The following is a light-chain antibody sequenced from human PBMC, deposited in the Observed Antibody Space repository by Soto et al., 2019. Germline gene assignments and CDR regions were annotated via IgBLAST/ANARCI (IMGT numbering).Light chain of an antibody. CDR3: SSYTPTNTPYV. CDR2: EVT. V-gene: IGLV2-14*01. CDR1: SSDIGAYYF. J-gene: IGLJ1*01. Sequence: QSVLTQPASVSGSPGQSITISCTGSSSDIGAYYFVSWYQHHPGEAPKLLLYEVTTRPSGVSSRFSGSKSGNTASLTISGLQADDEATYYCSSYTPTNTPYVSGTGPKLTV.